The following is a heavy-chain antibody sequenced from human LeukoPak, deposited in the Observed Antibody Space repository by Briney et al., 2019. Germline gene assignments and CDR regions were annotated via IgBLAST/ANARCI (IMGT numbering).Heavy chain of an antibody. CDR1: GFIFSSYG. J-gene: IGHJ4*02. CDR3: ARVLPYCSTTSCYIDY. CDR2: IWYDGTKM. D-gene: IGHD2-2*02. Sequence: PGGSLRLSCAASGFIFSSYGMHWVRQAPGKGLEWLAVIWYDGTKMYYSDSVKGRFTISRDNSKNTLYLQMSSLRVEGTAVYFCARVLPYCSTTSCYIDYWGQGTLVTVSS. V-gene: IGHV3-33*01.